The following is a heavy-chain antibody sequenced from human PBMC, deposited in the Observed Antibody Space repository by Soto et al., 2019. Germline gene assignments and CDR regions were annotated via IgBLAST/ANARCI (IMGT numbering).Heavy chain of an antibody. CDR3: ARDREGTAAIFHGMDV. Sequence: SETLSLTCTVSCGSISSYYWSWIRQPAGKGLEWIGRIYTSGSTNYNPSLKSRVTMSVDTSKNQFSLKLSSVTAADTAVYYCARDREGTAAIFHGMDVWGQGTTVTVSS. CDR1: CGSISSYY. V-gene: IGHV4-4*07. CDR2: IYTSGST. D-gene: IGHD2-2*01. J-gene: IGHJ6*02.